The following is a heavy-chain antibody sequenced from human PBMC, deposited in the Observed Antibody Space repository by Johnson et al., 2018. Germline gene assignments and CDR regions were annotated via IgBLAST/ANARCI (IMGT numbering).Heavy chain of an antibody. Sequence: QVQLQQWGAGLLMPSETLSLTCAVYGGSFSGYFWSWIRQPPGKGLEWIGEINHSGSTNYNPSLESRVTISVDTSKNQFSLKLNSVTAADTAVYYCAGGRDYRKYVWGGRGAFDIWGQGTMVTVSS. CDR3: AGGRDYRKYVWGGRGAFDI. V-gene: IGHV4-34*01. D-gene: IGHD3-16*01. CDR2: INHSGST. CDR1: GGSFSGYF. J-gene: IGHJ3*02.